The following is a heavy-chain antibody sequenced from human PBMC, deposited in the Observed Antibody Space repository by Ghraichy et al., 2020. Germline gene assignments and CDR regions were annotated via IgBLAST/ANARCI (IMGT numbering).Heavy chain of an antibody. CDR3: AICCSDATTGMDG. Sequence: GGSLRLSCTASRFMFSYSWVHWVRQAPGKGLVWVSRTKSDGSSTTYADSVKGRFTISRDNAKNTLYLQMNSLRVEDTAVYYCAICCSDATTGMDGLGQGTTVTVSS. D-gene: IGHD2-15*01. CDR1: RFMFSYSW. V-gene: IGHV3-74*01. CDR2: TKSDGSST. J-gene: IGHJ6*02.